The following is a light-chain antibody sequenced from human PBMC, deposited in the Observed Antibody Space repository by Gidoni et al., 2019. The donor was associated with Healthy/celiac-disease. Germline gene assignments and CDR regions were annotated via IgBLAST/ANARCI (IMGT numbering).Light chain of an antibody. J-gene: IGLJ2*01. CDR1: SSDVGGYNY. Sequence: QSALTQPRSVSGCPGQSVTISCTGTSSDVGGYNYVSWYQQHPGKAPKLMIYDVSKRPAGVPDRFSASKSGNTASLTISGLQAEDEADYYCCSYAGSYTFVFGGGTKLTVL. V-gene: IGLV2-11*01. CDR2: DVS. CDR3: CSYAGSYTFV.